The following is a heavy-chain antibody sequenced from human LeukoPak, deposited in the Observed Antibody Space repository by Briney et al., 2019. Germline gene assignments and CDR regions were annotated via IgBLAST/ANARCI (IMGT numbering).Heavy chain of an antibody. J-gene: IGHJ4*02. CDR2: IDTDGSAT. V-gene: IGHV3-74*01. CDR3: ARAPRYSTLYYFEF. Sequence: GGSLRLSCAASGFTFSIYWMHWVRQAPGKGLVWVSRIDTDGSATNYADSVKGRFTISRDNAKNTLYLQMNSLRAEDTAVYYCARAPRYSTLYYFEFWGQGTLVTVSS. CDR1: GFTFSIYW. D-gene: IGHD6-13*01.